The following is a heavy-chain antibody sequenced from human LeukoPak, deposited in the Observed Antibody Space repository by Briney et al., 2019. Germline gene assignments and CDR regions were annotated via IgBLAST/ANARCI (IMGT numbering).Heavy chain of an antibody. V-gene: IGHV1-24*01. CDR1: GYTLTELS. CDR2: FDPEDGET. J-gene: IGHJ4*02. Sequence: ASVKVSCKVSGYTLTELSMHWVRQAPGKGLEWMGGFDPEDGETIYAQKFQGRVTMTEDTSTDTAYMELSSLRSEDTAVYYCAARVRGAYLRDFDYWGQGTLVTVSS. CDR3: AARVRGAYLRDFDY. D-gene: IGHD3-10*01.